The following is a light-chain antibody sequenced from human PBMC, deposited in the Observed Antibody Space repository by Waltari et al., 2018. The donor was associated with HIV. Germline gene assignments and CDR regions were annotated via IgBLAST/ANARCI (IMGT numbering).Light chain of an antibody. CDR1: SSDIGAYDS. V-gene: IGLV2-8*01. Sequence: QSALTQPPSASGSLGQSVTISCTGPSSDIGAYDSVSWFQQHPNHAPKLLLYEVSKRPSGVPDRFSGSRSGETAFLSVSGLQPDDTAAYFCSSYGDNIRVLFGGGTNLTVL. J-gene: IGLJ2*01. CDR2: EVS. CDR3: SSYGDNIRVL.